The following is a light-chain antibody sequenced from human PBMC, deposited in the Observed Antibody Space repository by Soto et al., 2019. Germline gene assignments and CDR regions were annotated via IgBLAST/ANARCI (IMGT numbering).Light chain of an antibody. V-gene: IGKV3-20*01. Sequence: EIVLTQSPGTLSLSPGETATLSCRASQTVTSYFAWYQQKPGQAPRLLIYGASSRATGIPDRFSGSGSGTDFTLTTSGLGPEDFAVYYCQQYGYSPRTFGQGTKVEIK. CDR1: QTVTSY. CDR3: QQYGYSPRT. J-gene: IGKJ1*01. CDR2: GAS.